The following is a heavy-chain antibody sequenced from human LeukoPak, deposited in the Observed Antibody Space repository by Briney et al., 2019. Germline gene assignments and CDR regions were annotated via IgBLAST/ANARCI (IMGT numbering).Heavy chain of an antibody. CDR3: ARQKMYYYDSSGYYSDAFDI. V-gene: IGHV5-51*01. CDR2: IYPGDSDT. CDR1: GYSFTSYW. J-gene: IGHJ3*02. Sequence: PGESLKISFKGPGYSFTSYWIGWVRQMPGKGLEWMGIIYPGDSDTRYSPSLQGQVTISADKSISTAYLQLSRLKASDTAMYYCARQKMYYYDSSGYYSDAFDIWGQGTMVTVSS. D-gene: IGHD3-22*01.